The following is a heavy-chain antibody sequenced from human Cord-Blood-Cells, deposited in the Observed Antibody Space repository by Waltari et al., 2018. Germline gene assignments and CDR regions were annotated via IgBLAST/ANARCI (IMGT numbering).Heavy chain of an antibody. CDR3: ARAFFEWDLGGNFDY. Sequence: QVQLVQSGAEVKKPGASVKVSCKASGYTFTGYYMHWVRQAPGQGLEWMGWDNPNSGGTTDAQKFQGRVTMTRDTSISTAYMELSRLRSDDTAVYYCARAFFEWDLGGNFDYWGQGTLVTVSS. V-gene: IGHV1-2*02. CDR1: GYTFTGYY. J-gene: IGHJ4*02. CDR2: DNPNSGGT. D-gene: IGHD3-16*01.